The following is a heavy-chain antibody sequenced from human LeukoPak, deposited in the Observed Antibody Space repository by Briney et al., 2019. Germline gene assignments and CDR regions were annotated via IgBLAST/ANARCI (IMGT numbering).Heavy chain of an antibody. CDR3: AKGGYYYGSGSYPPTFDY. CDR1: GFTFSTFSSYA. CDR2: ISGSGGST. J-gene: IGHJ4*02. Sequence: GGSLRLSCAASGFTFSTFSSYAMSWVRQAPGKGLGWVSAISGSGGSTYYADSVKGRFTISRDNSKNTLYMQMNSLRAEDTAVYYCAKGGYYYGSGSYPPTFDYWGQGTLVTVSS. V-gene: IGHV3-23*01. D-gene: IGHD3-10*01.